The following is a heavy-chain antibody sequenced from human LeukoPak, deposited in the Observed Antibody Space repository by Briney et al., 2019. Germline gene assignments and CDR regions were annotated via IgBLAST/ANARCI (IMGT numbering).Heavy chain of an antibody. CDR3: ATDGAGFDT. CDR1: GFTFNDYY. Sequence: PGGSLRLSCAASGFTFNDYYMSCIPQAPGKGLEWLSYINIGGTNTHYADSVKGRFTISRDNAKKSLYLEMNNLRAEDTAVYYCATDGAGFDTWGQGVLVTVSS. J-gene: IGHJ5*02. V-gene: IGHV3-11*01. CDR2: INIGGTNT.